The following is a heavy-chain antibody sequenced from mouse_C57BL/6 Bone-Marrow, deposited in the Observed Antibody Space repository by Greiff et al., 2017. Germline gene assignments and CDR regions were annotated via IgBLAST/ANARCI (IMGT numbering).Heavy chain of an antibody. V-gene: IGHV2-2*01. CDR1: GSSLTCSG. J-gene: IGHJ2*01. CDR2: IWSGGST. D-gene: IGHD4-1*01. Sequence: QVQLKESGPGLVQPSQSLSITCTASGSSLTCSGVHWVRQSPGKGLEWLGVIWSGGSTDYNAAFISRLSISKDNSKSQVFFKMNSLQADDTAIYYCARNWAYYFDYWGQGTTLTVSS. CDR3: ARNWAYYFDY.